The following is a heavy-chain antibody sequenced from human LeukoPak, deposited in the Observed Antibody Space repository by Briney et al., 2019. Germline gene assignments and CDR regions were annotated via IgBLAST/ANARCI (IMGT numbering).Heavy chain of an antibody. J-gene: IGHJ4*02. CDR1: GFTFSSYA. CDR2: ISYDGSNK. Sequence: PGGSLRLSCAASGFTFSSYAMHWVRRAPGKGLEWVAVISYDGSNKYYADSVKGRFTISRDNSKNTLYLQMNSLRAEDTAVYYCARVNWARLDYWGQGALVTVSS. CDR3: ARVNWARLDY. D-gene: IGHD7-27*01. V-gene: IGHV3-30*14.